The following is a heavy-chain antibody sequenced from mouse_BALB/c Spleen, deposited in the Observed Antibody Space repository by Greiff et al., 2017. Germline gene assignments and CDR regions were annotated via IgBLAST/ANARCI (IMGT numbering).Heavy chain of an antibody. CDR1: GFNIKDYY. CDR3: ARGYYGSSHVAY. CDR2: IDPENGDT. V-gene: IGHV14-4*02. D-gene: IGHD1-1*01. Sequence: DVQLQESGAELVRSGASVKLSCTASGFNIKDYYMHWVKQRPEQGLEWIGWIDPENGDTEYAPKFQGKATMTADTSSNTAYLQLSSLTSEDTAVYYCARGYYGSSHVAYWGEGTLVTVSA. J-gene: IGHJ3*01.